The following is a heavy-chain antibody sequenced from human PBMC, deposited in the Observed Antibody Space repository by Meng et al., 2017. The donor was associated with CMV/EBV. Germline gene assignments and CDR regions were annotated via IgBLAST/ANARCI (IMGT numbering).Heavy chain of an antibody. CDR1: GFTFSNAW. J-gene: IGHJ6*02. V-gene: IGHV3-15*01. D-gene: IGHD3-3*01. CDR3: TTRMVYDFWSGYYKPPVDYYYGMDV. CDR2: IKSKTDGGTT. Sequence: ETLSLTCAASGFTFSNAWMSWVRQAPGKGLEWVGRIKSKTDGGTTDYAAPVKGRFTISRDDSKNTLYLQMNSLKTEDTAVYYCTTRMVYDFWSGYYKPPVDYYYGMDVWGQGTTVTVSS.